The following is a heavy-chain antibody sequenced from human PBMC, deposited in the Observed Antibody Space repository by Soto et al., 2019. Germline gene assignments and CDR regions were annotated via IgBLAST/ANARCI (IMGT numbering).Heavy chain of an antibody. V-gene: IGHV4-38-2*01. J-gene: IGHJ4*02. CDR1: GYSISSGYY. CDR3: VSGVNTAMDSLDY. Sequence: ETLSLTCAVSGYSISSGYYWGWIRQPPGKGLEWIGSIYHSGSTYYNPSLKSRVTISVDTSKNQFSLKLSSVTAADTAVYYCVSGVNTAMDSLDYWGQGTLVTVSS. D-gene: IGHD5-18*01. CDR2: IYHSGST.